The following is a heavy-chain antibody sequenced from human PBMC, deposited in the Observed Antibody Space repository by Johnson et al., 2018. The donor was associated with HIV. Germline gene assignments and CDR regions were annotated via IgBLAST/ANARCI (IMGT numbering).Heavy chain of an antibody. J-gene: IGHJ3*02. CDR3: AKDITMIRAGAFDI. CDR1: GFTFDDYA. CDR2: ISWDGGST. V-gene: IGHV3-43D*03. D-gene: IGHD3-22*01. Sequence: QLVESGGVVVQPGGSLRLSCAASGFTFDDYAMHWVRQAPGKGLEWVSLISWDGGSTYYADSVKGRFTISRDNRKNSLYLQMTSLRAEDTAVYYCAKDITMIRAGAFDIWGQGTMVTVSS.